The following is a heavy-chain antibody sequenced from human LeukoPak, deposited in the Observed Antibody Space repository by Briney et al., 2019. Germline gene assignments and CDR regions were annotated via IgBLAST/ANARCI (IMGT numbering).Heavy chain of an antibody. Sequence: PGGSLRLSCAASGFTFSSYSMNWVRQAPGKGLEWVSSISSSSSSYIYYADSVKGRFTISRDNAKNSLYLQMNSLRAEDTAVYYCARDSLRMTTVTTTPLSNRDDLFDYWGQGTLVTVSS. J-gene: IGHJ4*02. CDR2: ISSSSSSYI. CDR3: ARDSLRMTTVTTTPLSNRDDLFDY. CDR1: GFTFSSYS. D-gene: IGHD4-11*01. V-gene: IGHV3-21*01.